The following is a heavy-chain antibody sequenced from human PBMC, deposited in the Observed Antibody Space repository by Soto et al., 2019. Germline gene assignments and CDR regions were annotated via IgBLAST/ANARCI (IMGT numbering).Heavy chain of an antibody. CDR3: ARAAQRYLDGDQPLSSYYGMDV. D-gene: IGHD3-9*01. CDR1: GYSFTSYW. J-gene: IGHJ6*02. CDR2: IDPSDSYT. V-gene: IGHV5-10-1*01. Sequence: LGESLKISCKGSGYSFTSYWISWVRQMPGKGLEWMGRIDPSDSYTNYSPSFQGHVAISADESISTAYLQWSSLKASDTAMYYCARAAQRYLDGDQPLSSYYGMDVWGQGTTVTVSS.